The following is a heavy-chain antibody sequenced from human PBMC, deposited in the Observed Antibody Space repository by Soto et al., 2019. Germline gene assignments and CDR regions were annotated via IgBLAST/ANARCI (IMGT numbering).Heavy chain of an antibody. D-gene: IGHD6-19*01. V-gene: IGHV4-4*02. CDR2: IYHSGST. CDR3: ARVEQWLVYGMDV. J-gene: IGHJ6*02. CDR1: GGSISSSNW. Sequence: QVQLQESGPGLVKPSGTLSLTCAVSGGSISSSNWWSWVRQPPGKGLEWIGEIYHSGSTNYNPSLTSRVTISVAKSKTQFSLKLSSVTAAYTAVYDCARVEQWLVYGMDVWGQGTTVTVSS.